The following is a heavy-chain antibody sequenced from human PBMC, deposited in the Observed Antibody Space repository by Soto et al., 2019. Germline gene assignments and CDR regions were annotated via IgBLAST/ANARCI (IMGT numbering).Heavy chain of an antibody. CDR1: GGSISSSSDY. Sequence: SETLSLTCTVSGGSISSSSDYWGWIRQPPGKGLEWIGTFYYSGSTYYNPSLKSRVTISVDTSKNQFSLKLSSVTAADTAVYYCARQSGYSYGEFFDYWGQGTLVTVS. CDR2: FYYSGST. CDR3: ARQSGYSYGEFFDY. J-gene: IGHJ4*02. V-gene: IGHV4-39*01. D-gene: IGHD5-18*01.